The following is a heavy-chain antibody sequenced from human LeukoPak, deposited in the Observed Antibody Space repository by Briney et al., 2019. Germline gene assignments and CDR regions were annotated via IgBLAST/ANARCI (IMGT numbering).Heavy chain of an antibody. Sequence: PSETLSLXCTVSGGSISSGSYYWSWIRQPAGKGLEWIGRIYTSGSTNYNPSLKSRVTMSVDTSKNQFSLKLSSVTAADTAVYYCARILTGYYWDLWGRGTLVTVSS. CDR3: ARILTGYYWDL. J-gene: IGHJ2*01. V-gene: IGHV4-61*02. CDR1: GGSISSGSYY. D-gene: IGHD3-9*01. CDR2: IYTSGST.